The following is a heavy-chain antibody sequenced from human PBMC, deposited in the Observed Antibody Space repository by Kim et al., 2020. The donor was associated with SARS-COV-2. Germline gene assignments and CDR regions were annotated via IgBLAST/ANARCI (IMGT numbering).Heavy chain of an antibody. D-gene: IGHD2-15*01. Sequence: GSGKYYVESVKGRFTISRDNAKNSLYLQMNSLRAEDTAVYYCARGGGLGYWGQGTLVTVSS. J-gene: IGHJ4*02. CDR3: ARGGGLGY. V-gene: IGHV3-7*03. CDR2: GSGK.